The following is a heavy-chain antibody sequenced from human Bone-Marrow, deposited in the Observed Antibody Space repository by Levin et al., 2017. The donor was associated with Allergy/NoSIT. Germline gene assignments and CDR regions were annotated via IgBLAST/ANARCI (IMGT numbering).Heavy chain of an antibody. CDR1: GFTFSTYG. Sequence: GGSLRLSCAASGFTFSTYGMHWVRQAPGKGLEWVAVISYDGNNKYYADSVKGRFTISRDNSKSTLYLQMNSLRAEDTAVYYCAKDLANAAADYFDSWGPGTLVTVSS. V-gene: IGHV3-30*18. CDR2: ISYDGNNK. J-gene: IGHJ4*02. CDR3: AKDLANAAADYFDS. D-gene: IGHD6-13*01.